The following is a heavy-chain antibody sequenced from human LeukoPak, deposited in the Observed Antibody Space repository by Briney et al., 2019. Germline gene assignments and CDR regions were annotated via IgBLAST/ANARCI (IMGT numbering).Heavy chain of an antibody. CDR3: ARLDANFAGF. Sequence: LSLTCAIXXDSVSSXSAAWNWIRQSPSRGLEWLGRTYYRSRWYNDYALSVKSRISISPDTSRNQFSLQLDSVTPEDTAVYYCARLDANFAGFWGQGTLVTVS. CDR2: TYYRSRWYN. D-gene: IGHD1-7*01. V-gene: IGHV6-1*01. J-gene: IGHJ4*02. CDR1: XDSVSSXSAA.